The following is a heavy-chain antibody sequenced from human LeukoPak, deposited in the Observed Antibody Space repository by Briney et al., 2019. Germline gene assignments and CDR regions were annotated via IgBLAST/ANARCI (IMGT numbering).Heavy chain of an antibody. J-gene: IGHJ5*02. CDR3: ARGSEGGFDP. CDR2: INHSGGT. V-gene: IGHV4-34*01. CDR1: GGSFSGYY. Sequence: SETLSLTCAVYGGSFSGYYWSWIRQPPGKGLEWIGEINHSGGTNYNPSLKSRVTISVDTSKNQFSLKLNSVTAADTAVYYCARGSEGGFDPWGQGTLVTVSS.